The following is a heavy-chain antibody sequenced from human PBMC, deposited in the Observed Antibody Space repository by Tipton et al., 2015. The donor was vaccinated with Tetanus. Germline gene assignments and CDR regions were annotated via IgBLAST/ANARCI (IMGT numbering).Heavy chain of an antibody. J-gene: IGHJ6*02. Sequence: TLSLTCTVSGGSISSYYWSWIRQPAGKGLEWIGRIYTSGSTNYNPPLKSRVTMSVDTSKNQFSLKLSSVTAADPAVYYCAGDRSALGYYYYYGMDVWGQGTTVTVSS. D-gene: IGHD6-6*01. CDR2: IYTSGST. CDR3: AGDRSALGYYYYYGMDV. V-gene: IGHV4-4*07. CDR1: GGSISSYY.